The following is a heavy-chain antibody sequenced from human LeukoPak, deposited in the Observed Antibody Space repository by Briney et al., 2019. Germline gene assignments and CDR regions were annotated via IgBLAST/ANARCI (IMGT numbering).Heavy chain of an antibody. CDR2: IYYSGST. J-gene: IGHJ6*03. CDR3: ARDQGYMDV. CDR1: GGSISSYY. Sequence: PSETLPLTCTVSGGSISSYYWSWIRQPPGKGLEWIGYIYYSGSTNYNPSLKSRVTISVDTSKNQFSLKLSSVTAADTAVYYCARDQGYMDVWGKGTTVTVSS. V-gene: IGHV4-59*01.